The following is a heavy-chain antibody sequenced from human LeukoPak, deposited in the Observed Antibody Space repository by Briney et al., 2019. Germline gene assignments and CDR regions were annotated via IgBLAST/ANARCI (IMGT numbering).Heavy chain of an antibody. J-gene: IGHJ6*02. CDR1: GFTVSSNY. D-gene: IGHD3-10*01. Sequence: GGSLRLSCAASGFTVSSNYMSWVRQAPGKGLEWVSVIYSGGSTYYADSVKGRFTISRDNSKSTLYLQMNSLRAEDTAVYYCARDLVRYYGMDVWGQGTTVTVSS. CDR3: ARDLVRYYGMDV. V-gene: IGHV3-66*01. CDR2: IYSGGST.